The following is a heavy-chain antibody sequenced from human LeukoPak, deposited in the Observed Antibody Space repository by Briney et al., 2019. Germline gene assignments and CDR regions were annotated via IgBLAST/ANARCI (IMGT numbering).Heavy chain of an antibody. V-gene: IGHV4-61*02. CDR3: ARAYYWVDS. CDR1: GGSFNCGSYF. J-gene: IGHJ5*01. Sequence: TLSLTCTVSGGSFNCGSYFWTWIRQPAGQPAGKGLEWIGRIYTTGRTSYNPSIGSRVTISADMSKNQFSLHLTAVTAADTAVYFCARAYYWVDSWGQGTLVTVSS. CDR2: IYTTGRT. D-gene: IGHD2-21*01.